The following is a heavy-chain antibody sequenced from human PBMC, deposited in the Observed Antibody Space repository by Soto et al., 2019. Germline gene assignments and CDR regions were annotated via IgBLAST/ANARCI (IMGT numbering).Heavy chain of an antibody. J-gene: IGHJ5*02. CDR3: VRDGTKNLRDWFDP. D-gene: IGHD1-1*01. Sequence: PLVTISLPENFADAALRDYGWSFILQSPGKGLEWIGRIYATGSSDYNPSLKSRITISVDMSKKQFSLTLRSVTAADTAMYYCVRDGTKNLRDWFDPWRQGIVVNGSS. V-gene: IGHV4-4*07. CDR2: IYATGSS. CDR1: DAALRDYG.